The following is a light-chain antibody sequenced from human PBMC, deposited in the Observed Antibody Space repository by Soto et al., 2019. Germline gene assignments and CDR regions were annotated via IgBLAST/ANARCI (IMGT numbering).Light chain of an antibody. CDR3: SSFTGSSYV. CDR1: SSDVGNNNY. V-gene: IGLV2-14*03. Sequence: QSALTQPASVSGSPGQSITISCTGTSSDVGNNNYVSWYQHNPGRAPKVMICDVTNRPSGVSNRFSGSKSGTTASLTISGLQAEYAADYYCSSFTGSSYVFGTGTTLTVL. CDR2: DVT. J-gene: IGLJ1*01.